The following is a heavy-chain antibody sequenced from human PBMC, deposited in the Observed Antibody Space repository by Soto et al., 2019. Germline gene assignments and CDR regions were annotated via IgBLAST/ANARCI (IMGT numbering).Heavy chain of an antibody. J-gene: IGHJ5*02. CDR2: IYYSGST. CDR3: ARSDYGDRRNWFDP. V-gene: IGHV4-59*01. Sequence: QVQLQESGPGLVKPSETLSLTCTVSGGSISSYYWSWIRQPPRKGLEWIGYIYYSGSTNYNPSLKSRVTISVDTSKNQFSLKLSSVTAADTAVYYCARSDYGDRRNWFDPWGQGTLVTVSS. CDR1: GGSISSYY. D-gene: IGHD4-17*01.